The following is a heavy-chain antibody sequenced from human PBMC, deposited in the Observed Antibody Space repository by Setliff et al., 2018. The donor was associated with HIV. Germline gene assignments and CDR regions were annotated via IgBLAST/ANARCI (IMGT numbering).Heavy chain of an antibody. CDR2: ISGSGDTA. Sequence: TGGSLRLSCAASGFTFTSYAVSWVRQAPGKGLEWVSAISGSGDTAFYADSVKGRFTISADSSKNTVYLQMNSLRAEDTAVYYCSKFRGGTYYEGNWFDPWGQGTLVTVSS. CDR1: GFTFTSYA. J-gene: IGHJ5*02. V-gene: IGHV3-23*01. D-gene: IGHD1-26*01. CDR3: SKFRGGTYYEGNWFDP.